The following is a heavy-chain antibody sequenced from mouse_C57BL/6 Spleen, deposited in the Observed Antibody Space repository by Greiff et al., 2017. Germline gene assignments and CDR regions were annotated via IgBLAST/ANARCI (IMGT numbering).Heavy chain of an antibody. D-gene: IGHD2-12*01. Sequence: EVMLVESGGGLVKPGGSLKLSCAASGFTFSSYTMSWVRQTPEKRLEWVATISGGGGNTYYPDSVKGRFTISRDNAKNTLYLQMSSLRSEDTALYYCARHIYRDWYFDVWGTGTTVTVSS. CDR3: ARHIYRDWYFDV. J-gene: IGHJ1*03. V-gene: IGHV5-9*01. CDR2: ISGGGGNT. CDR1: GFTFSSYT.